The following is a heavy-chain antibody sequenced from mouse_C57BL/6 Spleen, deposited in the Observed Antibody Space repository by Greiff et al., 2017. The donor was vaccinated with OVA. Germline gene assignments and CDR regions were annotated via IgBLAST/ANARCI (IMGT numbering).Heavy chain of an antibody. CDR1: GYAFSSSW. Sequence: QVQLKESGPELVKPGASVKISCKASGYAFSSSWMNWVKQRPGKGLEWIGRIYPGDGDTNYNGKFKGKATLTADKSSSTAYMQLSSLTSEDSAVYFCARSGYQAMDYWGQGTSVTVSS. J-gene: IGHJ4*01. CDR2: IYPGDGDT. V-gene: IGHV1-82*01. CDR3: ARSGYQAMDY.